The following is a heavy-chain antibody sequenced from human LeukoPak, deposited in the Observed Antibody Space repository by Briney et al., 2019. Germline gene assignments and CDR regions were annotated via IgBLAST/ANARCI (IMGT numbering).Heavy chain of an antibody. V-gene: IGHV4-59*01. J-gene: IGHJ4*02. D-gene: IGHD6-19*01. CDR3: ARIPVAGPFDY. CDR2: IYYSGST. CDR1: GGSISSYY. Sequence: SETLSLTCSVSGGSISSYYWSWIRQPPGKGLEWIGHIYYSGSTNYNPSLKSRVTISVDTSKNQFSLKLSSVTAADTAVYYCARIPVAGPFDYWGQGTLVTVSS.